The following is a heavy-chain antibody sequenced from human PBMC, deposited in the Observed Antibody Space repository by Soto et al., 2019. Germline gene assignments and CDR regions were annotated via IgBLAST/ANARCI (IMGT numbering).Heavy chain of an antibody. J-gene: IGHJ4*02. D-gene: IGHD2-15*01. CDR2: INHSGST. CDR3: ARGVRDIVVVVAAGNFDY. V-gene: IGHV4-34*01. Sequence: ASETLSLTCAVYGGSFSGYYWSWIRQPPGKGLEWIGEINHSGSTNYNPSLKSRVTISVDTSKNQFSLKLSSVTAADTAVYYCARGVRDIVVVVAAGNFDYWGQGTLVTVSS. CDR1: GGSFSGYY.